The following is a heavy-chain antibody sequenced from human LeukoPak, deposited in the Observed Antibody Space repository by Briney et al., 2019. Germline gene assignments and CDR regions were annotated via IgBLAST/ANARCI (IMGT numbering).Heavy chain of an antibody. CDR2: ISDSGGRT. CDR1: GFSFSNYA. CDR3: AKDPYYYDATGYYCEYFHN. J-gene: IGHJ1*01. V-gene: IGHV3-23*01. Sequence: GGSLRDTCAASGFSFSNYAMSWVRQAPGKGLEWVSSISDSGGRTFYADSVTGRFTISRDNSMNTMYMEMNSLRAEDTALYYCAKDPYYYDATGYYCEYFHNWGQSNLVSVSS. D-gene: IGHD3-22*01.